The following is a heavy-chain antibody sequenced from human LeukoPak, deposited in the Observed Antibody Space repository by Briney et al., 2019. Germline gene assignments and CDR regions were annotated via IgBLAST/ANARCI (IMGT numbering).Heavy chain of an antibody. V-gene: IGHV4-59*08. CDR1: GGSISSYY. CDR2: IYYSGST. Sequence: SETLSLTCTLSGGSISSYYWSSIRQPPGKGLEWIGYIYYSGSTNYNPSLKSRVTTSVDTSKNPFSLKLSSVTAADTAVYYCARSRGDFAYWGQGTLVTVSS. CDR3: ARSRGDFAY. J-gene: IGHJ4*02.